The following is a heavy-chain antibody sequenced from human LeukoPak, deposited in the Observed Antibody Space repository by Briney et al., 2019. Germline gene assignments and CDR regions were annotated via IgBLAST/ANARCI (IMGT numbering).Heavy chain of an antibody. CDR1: GFTFSDYY. J-gene: IGHJ4*02. V-gene: IGHV3-11*06. CDR2: ISSSSHT. Sequence: PGGSLRLSCAASGFTFSDYYMSWIRQAPGKGLEWVSYISSSSHTNYADSVKGRFTISRDNAKNSLYLQMNSLRAEDTAVYYCARKPTYYDILTGYFDYWGREPLVTVSS. CDR3: ARKPTYYDILTGYFDY. D-gene: IGHD3-9*01.